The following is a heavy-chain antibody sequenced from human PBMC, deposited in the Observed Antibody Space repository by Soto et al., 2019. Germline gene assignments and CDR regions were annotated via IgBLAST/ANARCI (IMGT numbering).Heavy chain of an antibody. CDR1: GGSISSGDYY. D-gene: IGHD2-2*01. Sequence: PSETLSLTCTVSGGSISSGDYYWSWIRQPPGKGLEWIGYIYYSGSTYYNPSLKSRVTISVDTSKNQFSLKLSSVTAADTAVYYCASLHLYCSSTSCYLGDYYYYYGMDVWGQGTTVTVSS. J-gene: IGHJ6*02. V-gene: IGHV4-30-4*01. CDR2: IYYSGST. CDR3: ASLHLYCSSTSCYLGDYYYYYGMDV.